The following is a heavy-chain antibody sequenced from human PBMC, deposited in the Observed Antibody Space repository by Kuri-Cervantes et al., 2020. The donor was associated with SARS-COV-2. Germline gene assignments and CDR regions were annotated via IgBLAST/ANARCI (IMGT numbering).Heavy chain of an antibody. V-gene: IGHV4-59*08. J-gene: IGHJ4*02. CDR1: GGSISSYY. CDR3: ARVAYSYDSSGLVTSYYFDY. D-gene: IGHD3-22*01. CDR2: IYYSGST. Sequence: SETLSLTCTVSGGSISSYYWSWIRQPPGKGLEWIGYIYYSGSTNYNPSLKSRVTISVDTSKNQFSLKLSSVTAADTAVYYCARVAYSYDSSGLVTSYYFDYWGQGILVTVSS.